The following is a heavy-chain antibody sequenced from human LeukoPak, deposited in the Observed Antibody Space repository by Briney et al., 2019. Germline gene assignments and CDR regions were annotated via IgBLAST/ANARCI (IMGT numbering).Heavy chain of an antibody. D-gene: IGHD1-26*01. CDR1: GFTFSNYA. V-gene: IGHV3-23*01. CDR3: AKDPGVGATTRNRFDY. CDR2: ISGSGGST. J-gene: IGHJ4*02. Sequence: GGSLRLSCAASGFTFSNYAMSWVRQAPGKGLEWVSAISGSGGSTYYADSVKGRFTISRDNSKNTLYLQMNSLRAEDTAVYYCAKDPGVGATTRNRFDYWGQGTLVTVSS.